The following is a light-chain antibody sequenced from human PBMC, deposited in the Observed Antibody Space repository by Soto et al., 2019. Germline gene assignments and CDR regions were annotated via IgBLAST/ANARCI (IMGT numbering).Light chain of an antibody. J-gene: IGLJ2*01. CDR2: RNN. CDR1: SSNIGTNY. Sequence: LTQPPSASGTPGQRVTISCSGSSSNIGTNYVYWYQQLPGTASKLLIYRNNQRPSGVPDRFSGSKSGTSASLAISGLRSGDEADYYCAAWDDSLSAVVFGGGTKLTVL. CDR3: AAWDDSLSAVV. V-gene: IGLV1-47*01.